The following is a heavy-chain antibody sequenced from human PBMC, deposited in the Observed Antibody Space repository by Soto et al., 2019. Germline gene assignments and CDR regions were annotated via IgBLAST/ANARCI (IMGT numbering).Heavy chain of an antibody. V-gene: IGHV3-23*01. CDR2: ISGGIGST. CDR1: GFSFGTYA. D-gene: IGHD1-26*01. CDR3: ANGAARYFDY. Sequence: EVQLLESGGGLVQPGGSLRLSCVASGFSFGTYAMTWVRQVPGKGLEWVSTISGGIGSTFYADSVKGRFTISRDISKKMLFLHMNGLRGEDTGTYYCANGAARYFDYWGRGTLVTVSS. J-gene: IGHJ4*02.